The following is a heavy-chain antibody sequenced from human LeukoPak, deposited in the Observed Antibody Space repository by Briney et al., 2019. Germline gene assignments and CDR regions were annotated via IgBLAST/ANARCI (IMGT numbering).Heavy chain of an antibody. CDR2: INPHSGGT. Sequence: ASVKVSFKAYDYTFTGYYIHCVRQDPGQGLEWMGGINPHSGGTNYAQKFQGGVTMTRDTSITTDYMELSSLRSDDTAVYYCARDVGKYCSSTNCYASHYWGQGTLVTVSS. CDR3: ARDVGKYCSSTNCYASHY. J-gene: IGHJ4*02. CDR1: DYTFTGYY. D-gene: IGHD2-2*01. V-gene: IGHV1-2*02.